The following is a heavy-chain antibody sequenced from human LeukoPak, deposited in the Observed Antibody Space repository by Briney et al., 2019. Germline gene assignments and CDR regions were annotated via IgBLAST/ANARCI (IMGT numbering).Heavy chain of an antibody. J-gene: IGHJ5*02. CDR2: IYSGGNT. CDR1: GFTVSSNY. Sequence: GGSLRLSCAVSGFTVSSNYMSWVRQAPGKELEWVSVIYSGGNTHYADSVKGRFTISRDNSKNTLFLQMNSLRAEDTAVYYCAKGGYCSSTSCPPYNWFDPWGQGTLVTVSS. D-gene: IGHD2-2*01. V-gene: IGHV3-53*01. CDR3: AKGGYCSSTSCPPYNWFDP.